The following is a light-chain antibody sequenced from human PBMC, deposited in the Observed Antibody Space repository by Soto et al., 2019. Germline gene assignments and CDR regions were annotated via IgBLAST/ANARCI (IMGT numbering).Light chain of an antibody. Sequence: EIVVTQSPATLSLSPGXRATLSCRASQSVSSYLAWYQQKPGQAPRLLIYGASNRATGIPARFSGSGSGTDFTLTISSLEPEDFAVYYCQHYNYWPYTFSQGTKVDIK. CDR1: QSVSSY. J-gene: IGKJ2*01. CDR3: QHYNYWPYT. CDR2: GAS. V-gene: IGKV3-11*01.